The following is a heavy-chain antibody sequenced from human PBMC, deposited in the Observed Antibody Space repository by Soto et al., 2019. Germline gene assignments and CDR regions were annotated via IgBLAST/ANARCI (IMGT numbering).Heavy chain of an antibody. D-gene: IGHD2-15*01. CDR3: ARRGTGYCSGGSCQHRPFDI. Sequence: QVQLQESGPGLVKPSETLSLTCTVSGGSISSYYWSWIRQPPGKGLEWIEYIYYSGSTNYNPSLKSRVTISVDTSKNQFSLKLSSVTAADTAVYYCARRGTGYCSGGSCQHRPFDIWGQGTMVTVSS. V-gene: IGHV4-59*08. CDR1: GGSISSYY. CDR2: IYYSGST. J-gene: IGHJ3*02.